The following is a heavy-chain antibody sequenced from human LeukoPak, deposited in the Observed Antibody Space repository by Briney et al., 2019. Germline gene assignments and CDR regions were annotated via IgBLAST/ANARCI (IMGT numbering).Heavy chain of an antibody. D-gene: IGHD2-2*01. CDR3: ARLLGYCSSTSCPPQDAFDI. CDR2: IKPDGSET. J-gene: IGHJ3*02. Sequence: GGSLRLSCVASRFTFSNHYMSWVRQAPGKGLEWVATIKPDGSETFYVDSVKGRFTVSRDNAKNSLYLQMSSLRAEDTAVYYCARLLGYCSSTSCPPQDAFDIWGQGTMVTVSS. CDR1: RFTFSNHY. V-gene: IGHV3-7*03.